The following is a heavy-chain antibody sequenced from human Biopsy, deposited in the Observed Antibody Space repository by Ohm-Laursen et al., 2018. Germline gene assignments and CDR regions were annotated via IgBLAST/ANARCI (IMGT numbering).Heavy chain of an antibody. V-gene: IGHV1-18*01. CDR1: GYTFTSYG. CDR3: ARAKLEPVYYYYGMDV. CDR2: INTENGKT. Sequence: SVKVSCKASGYTFTSYGISWVRQAPGQGLEGMGWINTENGKTIYAQNLQGRVTMTADTSTSTAYMEVTSLRSDDTAVYYCARAKLEPVYYYYGMDVWGQGTTVTVSS. J-gene: IGHJ6*02. D-gene: IGHD1-1*01.